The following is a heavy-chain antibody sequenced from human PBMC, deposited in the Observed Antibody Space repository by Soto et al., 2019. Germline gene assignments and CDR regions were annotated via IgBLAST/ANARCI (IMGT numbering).Heavy chain of an antibody. D-gene: IGHD2-2*01. J-gene: IGHJ6*02. Sequence: PGGSLRLSCAASGFTFTIYAMSWVRQAPGKGLEWVSGISGSGGNTYYADSVKGRFTISRDNSKNTLYLQMNSLRAEDTAVYHCAKKVVPAAIHYYYSMDVWAQGTTVTVSS. CDR3: AKKVVPAAIHYYYSMDV. CDR2: ISGSGGNT. CDR1: GFTFTIYA. V-gene: IGHV3-23*01.